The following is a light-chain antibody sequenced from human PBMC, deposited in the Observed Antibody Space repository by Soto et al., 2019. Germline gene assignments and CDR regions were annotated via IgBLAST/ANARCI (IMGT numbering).Light chain of an antibody. CDR2: AAS. V-gene: IGKV1-8*01. CDR3: QQYYSYPLWT. J-gene: IGKJ1*01. CDR1: QGISSY. Sequence: AIRMTQSPSSLSASTGDRVTITCRASQGISSYLAWYQQKPGKAPKLLIYAASTLQSGVPSRFSGSGSGTDFTLTISCLRSEDFATYYCQQYYSYPLWTFGQGTKVEIK.